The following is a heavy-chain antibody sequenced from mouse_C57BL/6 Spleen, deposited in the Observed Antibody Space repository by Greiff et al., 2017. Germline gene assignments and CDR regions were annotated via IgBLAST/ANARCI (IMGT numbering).Heavy chain of an antibody. D-gene: IGHD1-1*01. CDR1: GFTFSSYA. Sequence: EVHLVESGGGLVKPGGSLKLSCAASGFTFSSYAMSRVRQTPEKRLEWVATISDGGSYTYYPDNVKGRFTISRDNAKNNLYLQMSHLKSEDTAMYYCARDIYYGSSYDAMDYWGQGTSVTVSS. CDR2: ISDGGSYT. J-gene: IGHJ4*01. CDR3: ARDIYYGSSYDAMDY. V-gene: IGHV5-4*01.